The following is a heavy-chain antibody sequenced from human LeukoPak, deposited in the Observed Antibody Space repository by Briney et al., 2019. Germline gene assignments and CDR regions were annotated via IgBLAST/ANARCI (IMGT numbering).Heavy chain of an antibody. J-gene: IGHJ5*02. V-gene: IGHV1-69*01. D-gene: IGHD3-22*01. CDR3: ARDGPKYYYDSSGSDNWFDP. Sequence: ASVKVSCKASGGTFSSYAISWVRQAPGQGLEWMGGIIPIFGTANYAQKFQGRVTITADESTSTAYMELSSLRSEDTAVYYCARDGPKYYYDSSGSDNWFDPWGQGTLVTVSS. CDR2: IIPIFGTA. CDR1: GGTFSSYA.